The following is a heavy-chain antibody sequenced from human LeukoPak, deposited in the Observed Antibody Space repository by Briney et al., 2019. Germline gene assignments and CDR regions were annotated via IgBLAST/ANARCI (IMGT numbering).Heavy chain of an antibody. J-gene: IGHJ3*02. V-gene: IGHV3-9*01. Sequence: PGRSLRLSCAASGFTFDDYAMHWVRQAPGKGLEWGSGISWNSGSIGYADSVKGRFTISRDNAKNSLYLQMNSLRAEDTALYYCAKGMGYCSGGSCYGEDAFDIWGQGTMVTVSS. CDR1: GFTFDDYA. D-gene: IGHD2-15*01. CDR3: AKGMGYCSGGSCYGEDAFDI. CDR2: ISWNSGSI.